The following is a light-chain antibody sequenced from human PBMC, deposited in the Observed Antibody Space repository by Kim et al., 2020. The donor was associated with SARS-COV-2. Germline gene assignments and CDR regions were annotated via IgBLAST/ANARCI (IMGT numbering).Light chain of an antibody. CDR2: YDS. CDR1: NIGSKS. J-gene: IGLJ3*02. CDR3: QVWDSSSDHLWV. V-gene: IGLV3-21*04. Sequence: GKTARMNGGGNNIGSKSGNWYQQKPGQAPVLVIYYDSDRPSGIPERFSGSNSGNTATLTISRVEAGDEADYYCQVWDSSSDHLWVFGGGTQLTVL.